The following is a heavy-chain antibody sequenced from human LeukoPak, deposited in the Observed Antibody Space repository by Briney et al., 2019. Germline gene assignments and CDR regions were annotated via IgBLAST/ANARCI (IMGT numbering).Heavy chain of an antibody. CDR3: ARASSGWYLY. Sequence: PSETLSLTCTVSGGSMSSYYWSWIRQPPGKGLEWIGYIYYNGKTNYSPSLNSRVTISVDTSRNQFSLKLNSVTAADTAVYYCARASSGWYLYWGQGTLVTVSS. J-gene: IGHJ4*02. CDR2: IYYNGKT. D-gene: IGHD6-19*01. V-gene: IGHV4-59*08. CDR1: GGSMSSYY.